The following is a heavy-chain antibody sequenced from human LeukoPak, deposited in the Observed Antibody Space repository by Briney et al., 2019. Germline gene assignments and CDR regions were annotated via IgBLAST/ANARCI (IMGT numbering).Heavy chain of an antibody. Sequence: GGSLRLSCAASGFTFSGYAMSWVRQAPGKGLEWVAAISGSGGSTYYADSVKGRFTISRDNSKNTLSLQMNRPRAEATAVYYRAQPDSGGSGTQHYYYYAIDVWGQGTTVTVSS. D-gene: IGHD3-10*01. CDR3: AQPDSGGSGTQHYYYYAIDV. CDR2: ISGSGGST. J-gene: IGHJ6*02. CDR1: GFTFSGYA. V-gene: IGHV3-23*01.